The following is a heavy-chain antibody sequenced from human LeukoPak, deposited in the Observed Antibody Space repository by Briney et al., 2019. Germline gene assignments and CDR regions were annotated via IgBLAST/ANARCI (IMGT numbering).Heavy chain of an antibody. J-gene: IGHJ4*02. CDR3: AKARPGALVVIAIDFYFDY. CDR1: GVMLNDYA. V-gene: IGHV3-30*18. Sequence: GRSLRLSCKGSGVMLNDYAIHWVRQAPGKGLEWVAVIWVGDSDLYYADSVKGRFTIARDNSKNTVYLEMNSLRAEDTAVYYCAKARPGALVVIAIDFYFDYWGQGTLVTVSS. CDR2: IWVGDSDL. D-gene: IGHD2-21*01.